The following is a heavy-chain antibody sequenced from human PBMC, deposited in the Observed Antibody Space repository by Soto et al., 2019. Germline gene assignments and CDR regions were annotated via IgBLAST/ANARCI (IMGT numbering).Heavy chain of an antibody. D-gene: IGHD3-16*01. CDR2: ISAYNHNT. CDR1: DYTFSGHG. V-gene: IGHV1-18*01. J-gene: IGHJ6*02. Sequence: QVQLGQSGAEVKKPGAAVKVSCKASDYTFSGHGLSWVRQAPGQGLEWMGWISAYNHNTNYAQKFQGRATMTTDTSTSTAYMELRSLRSDDRAVYYCGRGRFVMDVWGQGTTVTVSS. CDR3: GRGRFVMDV.